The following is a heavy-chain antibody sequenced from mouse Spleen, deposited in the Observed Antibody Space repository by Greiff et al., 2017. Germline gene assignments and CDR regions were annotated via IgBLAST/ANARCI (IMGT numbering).Heavy chain of an antibody. Sequence: DVHLVESGGGLVKLGGSLKLSCAASGFTFSSYYMSWVRQTPEKRLEWVATISSGGGSTYYPDSVKGRFTISRDNAKNTLYLQMSSLNSEDTAVYYCARDRQLGTRYFDYWGQGTTLTVSS. D-gene: IGHD4-1*02. CDR1: GFTFSSYY. CDR2: ISSGGGST. CDR3: ARDRQLGTRYFDY. J-gene: IGHJ2*01. V-gene: IGHV5-12-1*01.